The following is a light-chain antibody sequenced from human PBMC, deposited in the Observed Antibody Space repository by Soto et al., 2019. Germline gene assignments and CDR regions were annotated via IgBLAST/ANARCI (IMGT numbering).Light chain of an antibody. CDR2: DAS. J-gene: IGKJ2*01. Sequence: DVHMTQSPSTLSASVGDRVTITCRASESIATWLAWYQQKPGKAPKLLIYDASRLESGVPSRFSGGGSGTEFTLTISGLHPDDFATYYCHQYNSFFGQGTKLEI. CDR1: ESIATW. V-gene: IGKV1-5*01. CDR3: HQYNSF.